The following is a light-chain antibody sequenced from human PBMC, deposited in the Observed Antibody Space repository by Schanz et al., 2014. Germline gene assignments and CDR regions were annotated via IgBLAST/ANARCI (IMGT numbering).Light chain of an antibody. J-gene: IGLJ1*01. V-gene: IGLV2-8*01. Sequence: QSALTQPPSASGSPGQSITISCTGASSDVGAYNYVSWYQHHPGKAPKLMIYDVTNRPSGVPDRFSGSKSGTSASLAISGLQSGDEADYYCAAWDDSLNIVVFGSGTKLTVL. CDR3: AAWDDSLNIVV. CDR1: SSDVGAYNY. CDR2: DVT.